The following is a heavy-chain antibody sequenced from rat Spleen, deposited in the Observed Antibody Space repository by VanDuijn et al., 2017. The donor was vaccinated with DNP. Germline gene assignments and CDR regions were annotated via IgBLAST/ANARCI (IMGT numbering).Heavy chain of an antibody. J-gene: IGHJ2*01. CDR1: GFTFSNYW. V-gene: IGHV5-31*01. D-gene: IGHD1-4*01. Sequence: EVQLVEIGGGLVQPGRSLKLSFVPSGFTFSNYWMARIRQAPAKGLERLASITDGGRTYYPDSVKGRFTISRENAKTTLYLQMNSLRSEDTATYYCTTESAGLRVWDYWGQGVMGTVSS. CDR3: TTESAGLRVWDY. CDR2: ITDGGRT.